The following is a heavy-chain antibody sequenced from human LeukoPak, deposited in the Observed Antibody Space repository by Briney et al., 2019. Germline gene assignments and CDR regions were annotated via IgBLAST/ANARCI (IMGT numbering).Heavy chain of an antibody. V-gene: IGHV3-30*02. CDR1: GFTFSSFG. J-gene: IGHJ4*02. D-gene: IGHD5-24*01. CDR2: IQYDGSSK. CDR3: AKEALRFHMAQFDY. Sequence: GESLRLSCAATGFTFSSFGMHWVRQAPGKGLEWVAFIQYDGSSKYYADSVKGRFTISRDNSKNTLHLQMNSLRPEDTAVYYCAKEALRFHMAQFDYWGQGTLVTVSS.